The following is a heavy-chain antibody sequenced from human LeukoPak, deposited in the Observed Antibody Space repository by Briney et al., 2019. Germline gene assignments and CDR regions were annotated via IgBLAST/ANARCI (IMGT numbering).Heavy chain of an antibody. Sequence: ASVKVSCKASGYTFTGYYMHWVRQAPGQGLEWMGWINPNSGGTNYAQKFQGRVTMTRNTSISTAYMELSRLRSDDTAVYYCARDAYCGGDCPVDYWGQGTLVTVSS. CDR2: INPNSGGT. CDR3: ARDAYCGGDCPVDY. J-gene: IGHJ4*02. D-gene: IGHD2-21*02. V-gene: IGHV1-2*02. CDR1: GYTFTGYY.